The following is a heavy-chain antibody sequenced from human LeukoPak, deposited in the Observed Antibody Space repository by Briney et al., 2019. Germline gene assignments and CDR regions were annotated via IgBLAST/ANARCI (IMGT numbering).Heavy chain of an antibody. J-gene: IGHJ3*02. Sequence: ASVKVSCKATGYTFSSYAMNWVRQAPGQGLEWMGWINTNTGNPTYAQGFTGRFVFSLDTSVSTAYLQISSLKAEDTAVFYCARADPVAHSAFDIWGQGTMVTVSS. CDR2: INTNTGNP. CDR3: ARADPVAHSAFDI. V-gene: IGHV7-4-1*02. D-gene: IGHD2-21*01. CDR1: GYTFSSYA.